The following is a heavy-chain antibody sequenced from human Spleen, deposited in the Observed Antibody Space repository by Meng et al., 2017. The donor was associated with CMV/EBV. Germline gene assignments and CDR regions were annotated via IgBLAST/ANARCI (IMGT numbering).Heavy chain of an antibody. Sequence: GESLKISCAASGFTVSSNYMSWVRQAPGKGLEWVSVIYSGGSTYYGDSVKGRFTISRDNSKNTLYLQMNSLRAEDTAVYYCARTIPYYYDRSGYYHGWFDPWGQGTLVTV. J-gene: IGHJ5*02. V-gene: IGHV3-53*01. CDR1: GFTVSSNY. D-gene: IGHD3-22*01. CDR2: IYSGGST. CDR3: ARTIPYYYDRSGYYHGWFDP.